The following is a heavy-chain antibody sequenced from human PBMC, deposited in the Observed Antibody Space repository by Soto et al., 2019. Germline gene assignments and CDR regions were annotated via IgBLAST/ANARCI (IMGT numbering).Heavy chain of an antibody. CDR3: ARRYGKNAFDI. D-gene: IGHD5-18*01. V-gene: IGHV4-59*07. CDR2: MHYGGNS. J-gene: IGHJ3*02. CDR1: GFSIRRYY. Sequence: SDTLSLTCTFPGFSIRRYYCSWFRQPPGKGLEWIGHMHYGGNSDYNPSLRSRVTMSVDTSKNQFSLKLSSVTAADTAVYYCARRYGKNAFDIWGKGTMVT.